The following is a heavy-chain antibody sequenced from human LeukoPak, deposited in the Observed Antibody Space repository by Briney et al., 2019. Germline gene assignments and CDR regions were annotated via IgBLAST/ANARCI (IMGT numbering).Heavy chain of an antibody. J-gene: IGHJ6*02. CDR3: ARLKRITMVRGVIYGMDV. CDR2: INPNSGGT. CDR1: GYTFTGYY. D-gene: IGHD3-10*01. V-gene: IGHV1-2*02. Sequence: RASVKVSCKASGYTFTGYYMHWVRPAPGQGLEWMGWINPNSGGTNYAQKFQGRVTMTRDTSISTAYMELSRLRSDDTAVYYCARLKRITMVRGVIYGMDVWGQGTTVTVSS.